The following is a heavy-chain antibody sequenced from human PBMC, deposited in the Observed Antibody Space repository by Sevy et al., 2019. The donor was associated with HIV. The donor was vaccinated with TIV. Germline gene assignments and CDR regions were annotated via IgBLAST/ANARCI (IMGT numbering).Heavy chain of an antibody. CDR1: GFSFDSYG. Sequence: GGSLRLSCAVSGFSFDSYGMTWVRQAPGKGLEWVTGISGSGTRTYYADSVKGRFIISRDNSKNTLYLQTNSLRSEDTVIYYCAKGGGGHYDPDEIGYYFYYYNMDVWGKGTTVTVSS. J-gene: IGHJ6*03. D-gene: IGHD3-22*01. CDR3: AKGGGGHYDPDEIGYYFYYYNMDV. V-gene: IGHV3-23*01. CDR2: ISGSGTRT.